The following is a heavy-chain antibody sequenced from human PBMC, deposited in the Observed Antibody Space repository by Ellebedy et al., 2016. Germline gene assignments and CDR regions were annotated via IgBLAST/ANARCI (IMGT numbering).Heavy chain of an antibody. Sequence: SETLSLXCTVSGGSISSYYWSWIRQPPGKGLEWIGYIYYSGSTYYNPSLKSRVTISVDTSKNQFSLKLSSVTAADTAVYYCAGNLHDRTVGDIWGQGTMVTVSS. CDR2: IYYSGST. J-gene: IGHJ3*02. CDR1: GGSISSYY. V-gene: IGHV4-59*08. CDR3: AGNLHDRTVGDI. D-gene: IGHD3-22*01.